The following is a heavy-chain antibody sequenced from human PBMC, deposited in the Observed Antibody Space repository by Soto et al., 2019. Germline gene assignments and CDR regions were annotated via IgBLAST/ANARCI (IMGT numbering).Heavy chain of an antibody. V-gene: IGHV4-61*01. Sequence: SETLSLTCTVSGGSVSSGSYYWSWIRQPPGKGLEWIGYIYYSGSTNYNPSLKSRVTISVDTSKNQFSLKLSSVTAADTAVYYCARAYLDYSSSSGVDYWGQGTLVTVS. J-gene: IGHJ4*02. CDR3: ARAYLDYSSSSGVDY. CDR2: IYYSGST. D-gene: IGHD6-6*01. CDR1: GGSVSSGSYY.